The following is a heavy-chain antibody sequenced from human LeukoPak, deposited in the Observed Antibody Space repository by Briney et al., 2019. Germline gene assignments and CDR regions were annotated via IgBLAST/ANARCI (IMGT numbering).Heavy chain of an antibody. Sequence: GGSLRLSCAASGFTFSSYAMSWVRQAPGKGLEWVSAISGSGGSTYYADSVKGRFTISRDNSKNTLYLQMNGLRAEDTAVYYCAKEFGTMVRGVIDHFDYWGQGTLVTVSS. CDR2: ISGSGGST. CDR3: AKEFGTMVRGVIDHFDY. D-gene: IGHD3-10*01. CDR1: GFTFSSYA. V-gene: IGHV3-23*01. J-gene: IGHJ4*02.